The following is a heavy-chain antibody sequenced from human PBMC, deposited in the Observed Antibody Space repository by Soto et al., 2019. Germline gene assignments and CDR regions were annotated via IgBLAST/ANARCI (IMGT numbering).Heavy chain of an antibody. D-gene: IGHD5-18*01. Sequence: KTSETLSLTCTVSGGSISSYYWSWIRQPPGKGLEWIGYIYYSGSTNYNPSLKSRVTISVDTSKNQFSLKLSSVTAADTAVYYCARDRLDTSNWFDPWGQGTLVTVSS. J-gene: IGHJ5*02. V-gene: IGHV4-59*01. CDR3: ARDRLDTSNWFDP. CDR2: IYYSGST. CDR1: GGSISSYY.